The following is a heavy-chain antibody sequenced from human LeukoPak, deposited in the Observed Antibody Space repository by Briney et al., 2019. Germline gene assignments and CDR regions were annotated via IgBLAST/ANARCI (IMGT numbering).Heavy chain of an antibody. V-gene: IGHV4-34*01. J-gene: IGHJ4*02. CDR3: ARGEGDIVVVPAAPQYYFDY. D-gene: IGHD2-2*01. Sequence: SETLSLTWAVYGGSFSGYYWSWIRQPPGKGLEWIGEINHSGSTNYNPSLKSRVTISVNTSKNQFSLKLSSVTAADTAVYYCARGEGDIVVVPAAPQYYFDYWGQGTLVTVSS. CDR1: GGSFSGYY. CDR2: INHSGST.